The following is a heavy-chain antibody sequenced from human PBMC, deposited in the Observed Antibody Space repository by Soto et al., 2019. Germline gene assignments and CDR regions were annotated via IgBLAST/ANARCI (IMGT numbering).Heavy chain of an antibody. Sequence: QVQLQESGPGLVKPSETLSLTCTVSGGSISSYYWSWIRQPPGKGLEWIGYIYYSGSTNYNPSLKSRVTISVETSKNQFSLKLSSVTAADTAVYYCRRAYPLAIAAAGTLDYWGQGTLLTVSS. J-gene: IGHJ4*02. CDR2: IYYSGST. CDR3: RRAYPLAIAAAGTLDY. V-gene: IGHV4-59*01. CDR1: GGSISSYY. D-gene: IGHD6-13*01.